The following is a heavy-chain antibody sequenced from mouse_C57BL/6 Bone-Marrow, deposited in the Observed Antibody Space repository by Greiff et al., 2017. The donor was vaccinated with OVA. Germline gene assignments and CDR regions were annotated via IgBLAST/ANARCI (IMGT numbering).Heavy chain of an antibody. CDR1: GFTFSDFY. CDR2: SRNKANDYTT. V-gene: IGHV7-1*01. D-gene: IGHD5-5*01. Sequence: EVMLVESGGGLVQSGRSLRLSCATSGFTFSDFYMEWVRQAPGKGLEWIAASRNKANDYTTEYSASVKGRFIVSRDTSQSILYLQMNALRAEDTAIYYCARDAGLYLFAYWGQGTLVTVSA. CDR3: ARDAGLYLFAY. J-gene: IGHJ3*01.